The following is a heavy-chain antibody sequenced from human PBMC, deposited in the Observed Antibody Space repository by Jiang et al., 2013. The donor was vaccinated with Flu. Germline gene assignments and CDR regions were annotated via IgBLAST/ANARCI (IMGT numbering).Heavy chain of an antibody. CDR3: ARGSGSLDY. Sequence: LVRXGGSRRDSPVQPLDSCLVTMPWAWVRRASREGAGWVSAITDSGRDKYQADSVKGRFTISRDNSKNTLYLHLDSLRAEDTAVYYCARGSGSLDYWGQGTLVTVSS. D-gene: IGHD1-26*01. CDR2: ITDSGRDK. CDR1: DSCLVTMP. J-gene: IGHJ4*02. V-gene: IGHV3-23*01.